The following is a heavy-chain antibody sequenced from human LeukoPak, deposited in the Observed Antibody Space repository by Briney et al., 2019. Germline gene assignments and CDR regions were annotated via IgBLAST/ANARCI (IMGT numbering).Heavy chain of an antibody. J-gene: IGHJ4*02. CDR3: ARKGYSSSSFDY. CDR1: GGTFSSYA. CDR2: IIPIFGTA. Sequence: GASVKVSCKASGGTFSSYAISWVRQAPGQGLEWMRGIIPIFGTANYAQKFQGRVTITTDESTSTAYMGLSSLRSEDTAVYYCARKGYSSSSFDYWGQGTLVTVSS. D-gene: IGHD6-6*01. V-gene: IGHV1-69*05.